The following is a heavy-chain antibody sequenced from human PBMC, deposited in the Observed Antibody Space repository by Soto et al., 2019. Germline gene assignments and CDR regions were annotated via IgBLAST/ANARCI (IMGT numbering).Heavy chain of an antibody. J-gene: IGHJ4*02. D-gene: IGHD3-3*01. V-gene: IGHV4-59*01. CDR3: AREGDGSGSDFDY. CDR1: GGSISSYY. Sequence: SETLSLTCTVSGGSISSYYWSWIRQPPGKGLEWIGYIYYSGSTNYNPSLKSRVTISVDTSKNQFSLKLSSVTAADTTVYYCAREGDGSGSDFDYWGQGTLVTVSS. CDR2: IYYSGST.